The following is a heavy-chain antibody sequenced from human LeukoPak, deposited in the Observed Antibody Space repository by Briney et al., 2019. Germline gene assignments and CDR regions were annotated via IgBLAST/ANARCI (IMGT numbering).Heavy chain of an antibody. D-gene: IGHD6-19*01. Sequence: ASVKVSCKASGYTFTGYYMHWVRQAPGQGLEWMGWISTYNGNTNYAQKLQGRVTMTTDTSTSTAYMELRSLRSDDTAVYFCARDFGGWLIDYWGQGTLVTVSS. J-gene: IGHJ4*02. CDR3: ARDFGGWLIDY. CDR2: ISTYNGNT. V-gene: IGHV1-18*04. CDR1: GYTFTGYY.